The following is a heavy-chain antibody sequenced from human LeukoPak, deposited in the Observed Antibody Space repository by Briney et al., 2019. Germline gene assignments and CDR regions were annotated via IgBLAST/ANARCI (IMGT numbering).Heavy chain of an antibody. CDR3: ARDLSSSWPIWFDP. CDR2: ISAYNGNT. V-gene: IGHV1-18*01. J-gene: IGHJ5*02. D-gene: IGHD6-13*01. CDR1: GYTFTSYG. Sequence: ASVKVSCKASGYTFTSYGISWVRQAPGQGLEWMGWISAYNGNTNYTQKLQGRVTMTTDTSTSTAYMELRSLRSDDTAVYYCARDLSSSWPIWFDPWGQGTLVTVSS.